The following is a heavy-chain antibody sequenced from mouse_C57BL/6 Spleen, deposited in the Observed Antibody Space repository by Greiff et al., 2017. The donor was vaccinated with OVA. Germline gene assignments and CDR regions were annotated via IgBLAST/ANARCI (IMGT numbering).Heavy chain of an antibody. D-gene: IGHD1-1*01. CDR2: ISSGGSYT. J-gene: IGHJ2*01. CDR3: ARDDYYGSLYY. CDR1: GFTFSSYG. V-gene: IGHV5-6*02. Sequence: EVKLEESGGDLVKPGGSLKLSCAASGFTFSSYGMSWVRQTPDKRLEWVATISSGGSYTYYPDSVKGRFTISRDNAKNTLYLQMSSLKSEDTAMYYCARDDYYGSLYYWGQGTTLTVSS.